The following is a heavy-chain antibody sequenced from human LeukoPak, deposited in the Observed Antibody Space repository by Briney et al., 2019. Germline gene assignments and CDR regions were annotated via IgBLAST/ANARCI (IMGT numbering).Heavy chain of an antibody. J-gene: IGHJ4*02. CDR1: GFIFSSYE. CDR2: ISNTDSTI. CDR3: ARDGGLSNNVCFLDY. D-gene: IGHD2/OR15-2a*01. V-gene: IGHV3-48*03. Sequence: QPRGSLRLSCAGSGFIFSSYEMNWVRQAPGKGLEWVSYISNTDSTIYYADSVKGRFTISRDNAKNSLYLQMDSLRVEDTAVYYCARDGGLSNNVCFLDYWGQGTLVTVSS.